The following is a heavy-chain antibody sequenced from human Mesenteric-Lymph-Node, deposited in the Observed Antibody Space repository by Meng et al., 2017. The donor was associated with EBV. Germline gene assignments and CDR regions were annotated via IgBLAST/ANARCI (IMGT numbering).Heavy chain of an antibody. CDR2: IIHGGSP. V-gene: IGHV4-34*12. CDR3: ARRPTGIDY. CDR1: GGSLSGAY. J-gene: IGHJ4*02. D-gene: IGHD2-8*02. Sequence: QVQLPQRGAGLLKPSETLSLTCAGNGGSLSGAYWNWIRQPPGKGLEWIGEIIHGGSPSYNPSLKSRVTISIDTSKNQLSLMLSSVTAADTAVYYCARRPTGIDYWGQGTLVTVSS.